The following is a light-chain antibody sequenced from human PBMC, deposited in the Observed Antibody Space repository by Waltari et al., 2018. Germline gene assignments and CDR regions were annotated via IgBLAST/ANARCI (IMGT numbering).Light chain of an antibody. CDR1: DLGNKY. CDR3: QAWDSTTYVI. Sequence: SYDLTQPLSVSVSPGPTASIPCSGDDLGNKYVSCYQQRPDHSPVLVSYKDSRRPSGIPEQFSGSSSGNTATLTITGTQAVDEADYFCQAWDSTTYVIFGGGTTLTVL. V-gene: IGLV3-1*01. CDR2: KDS. J-gene: IGLJ2*01.